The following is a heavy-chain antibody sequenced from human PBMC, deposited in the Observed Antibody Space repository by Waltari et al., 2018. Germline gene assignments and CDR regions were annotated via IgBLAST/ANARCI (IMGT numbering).Heavy chain of an antibody. CDR2: IDSGGSST. V-gene: IGHV3-23*03. CDR3: AKGIVGATLGPFYFDY. J-gene: IGHJ4*02. CDR1: GFTFSSYA. Sequence: EVQLLESGGGLVQPGGSLRLSCAASGFTFSSYAMSWVRQAPGKGLEWVSVIDSGGSSTYYADSVKGRFTISRDNSKNTLYLQMNSLRAEDTAVYYCAKGIVGATLGPFYFDYWGQGTLVTVSS. D-gene: IGHD1-26*01.